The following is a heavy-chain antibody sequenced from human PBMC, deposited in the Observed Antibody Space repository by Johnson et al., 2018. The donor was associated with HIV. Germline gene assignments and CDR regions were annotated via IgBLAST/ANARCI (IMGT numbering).Heavy chain of an antibody. Sequence: QVQLVESGGGVVQPGRSLRLSCAASEFTFSNYAIHWVRQAPDKGLEWVAVISYDGTNKYYADLVKGRFTISRDNSRNTLYLQMNLLRPEDTAVYYCASGVTARAPVFIWGQGTTVTVSS. D-gene: IGHD6-6*01. J-gene: IGHJ3*02. CDR3: ASGVTARAPVFI. V-gene: IGHV3-30*04. CDR1: EFTFSNYA. CDR2: ISYDGTNK.